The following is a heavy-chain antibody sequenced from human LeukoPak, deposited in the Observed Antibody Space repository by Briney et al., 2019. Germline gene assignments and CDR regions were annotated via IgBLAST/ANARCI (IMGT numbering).Heavy chain of an antibody. CDR3: AAGSRFLEWLSRVYYYGMDV. CDR1: GFTFAGSA. Sequence: SVRVSCKASGFTFAGSAIQWVRQARGQRLEWMGWIAVGRGSTNYAQKFQDRVTFHRDMSTTTAYMELRSLRAEDSAVYYCAAGSRFLEWLSRVYYYGMDVWGQGTTVTVSS. J-gene: IGHJ6*02. D-gene: IGHD3-3*01. V-gene: IGHV1-58*02. CDR2: IAVGRGST.